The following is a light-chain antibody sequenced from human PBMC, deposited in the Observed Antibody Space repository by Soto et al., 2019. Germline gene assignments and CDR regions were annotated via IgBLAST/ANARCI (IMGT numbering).Light chain of an antibody. CDR1: QSISSY. CDR3: QQSYSSPSIT. V-gene: IGKV1-39*01. CDR2: AAS. J-gene: IGKJ5*01. Sequence: DIRVTQSPSSLSASVRDRVTIPCRSSQSISSYLNWYQQKPGKAPKLLIYAASSLQSGVPSRFSGSGSGTDSTLTISSLQPEDFATYYCQQSYSSPSITFGQGTRLEIK.